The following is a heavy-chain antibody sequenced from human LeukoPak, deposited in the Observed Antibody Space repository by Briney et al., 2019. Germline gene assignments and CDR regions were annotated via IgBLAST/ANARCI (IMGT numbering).Heavy chain of an antibody. CDR2: INPGNGNT. D-gene: IGHD6-19*01. CDR3: ARDRTAVAGPETY. Sequence: ASVKVSCKTSGYTFPNYGVTWVRQAPGQGLEWMGWINPGNGNTNYAQKLRGRLTLTTDTFTTTAYMEPRSLGSDDTAIYYCARDRTAVAGPETYWGQGTLITVSS. V-gene: IGHV1-18*01. CDR1: GYTFPNYG. J-gene: IGHJ4*01.